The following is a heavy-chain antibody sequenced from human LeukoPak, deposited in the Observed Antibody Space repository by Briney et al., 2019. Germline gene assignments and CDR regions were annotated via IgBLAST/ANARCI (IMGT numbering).Heavy chain of an antibody. Sequence: SETLSLTWTVSGGSTSSYYWSWIRQPPGKGLEWIGYIYYSGSTNYNPSLRSRVTISVDTSKNQFSLKLSSVTAADTAVYYCARENVVVPAAGDAFDIWGQGTMVTVSS. J-gene: IGHJ3*02. CDR3: ARENVVVPAAGDAFDI. CDR2: IYYSGST. D-gene: IGHD2-2*01. CDR1: GGSTSSYY. V-gene: IGHV4-59*01.